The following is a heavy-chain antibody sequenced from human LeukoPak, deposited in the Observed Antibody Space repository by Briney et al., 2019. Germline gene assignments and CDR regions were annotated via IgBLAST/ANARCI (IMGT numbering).Heavy chain of an antibody. V-gene: IGHV3-23*01. CDR2: ISGSGGST. CDR1: GFTFSSYA. D-gene: IGHD4-17*01. Sequence: AGGSLRLSCAASGFTFSSYAMSWVCQAPGKGLEWVSAISGSGGSTYYADSVKGRFTISRDNSKNTLYLQMNSLRAEDTAVYYCAKYGDSTPRYYYYGMDVWGQGTTVTVSS. CDR3: AKYGDSTPRYYYYGMDV. J-gene: IGHJ6*02.